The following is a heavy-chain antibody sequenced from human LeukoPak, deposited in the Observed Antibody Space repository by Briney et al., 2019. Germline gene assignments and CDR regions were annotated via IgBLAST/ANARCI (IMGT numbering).Heavy chain of an antibody. CDR3: ARTYYDLWSGYRYYYMDV. CDR1: GFTFSSYS. Sequence: PGGSLRLSCAASGFTFSSYSMNWVRQAPGKGLDWVSSISSGSSYIYYADSVKGRFTISRDNAKNSLYLQMNSLRAEDTAVYYCARTYYDLWSGYRYYYMDVWGKGTTVTVSS. V-gene: IGHV3-21*01. J-gene: IGHJ6*03. CDR2: ISSGSSYI. D-gene: IGHD3-3*01.